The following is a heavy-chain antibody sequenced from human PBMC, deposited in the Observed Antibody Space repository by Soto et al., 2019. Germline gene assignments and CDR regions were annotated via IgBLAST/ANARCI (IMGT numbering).Heavy chain of an antibody. CDR2: ISSSSSYT. CDR3: ARDRGYSSGWYDY. D-gene: IGHD6-19*01. J-gene: IGHJ4*02. CDR1: GFTFSDYY. Sequence: ESGGGLVKPGGSLRLSCAASGFTFSDYYMSWIRQAPGKGLEWVSYISSSSSYTNYADSVKGRFTISRDNAKNSLYLQMNSLRAEDTAVYYCARDRGYSSGWYDYWGQGTLVTVSS. V-gene: IGHV3-11*05.